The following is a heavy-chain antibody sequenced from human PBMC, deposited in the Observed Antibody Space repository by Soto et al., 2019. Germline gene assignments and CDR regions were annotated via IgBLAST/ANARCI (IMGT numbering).Heavy chain of an antibody. CDR1: GFTFSSSS. CDR3: AKGRRTTCYASLDC. J-gene: IGHJ4*02. Sequence: TGGSLRLSCAASGFTFSSSSMGWVRQAPGKGLEWVSVISDSGGSTYYANSVKGRFTISRDSSKNTLYLQMNSLRAEDTAVYFCAKGRRTTCYASLDCWGKGTLVTVSS. V-gene: IGHV3-23*01. CDR2: ISDSGGST. D-gene: IGHD2-2*01.